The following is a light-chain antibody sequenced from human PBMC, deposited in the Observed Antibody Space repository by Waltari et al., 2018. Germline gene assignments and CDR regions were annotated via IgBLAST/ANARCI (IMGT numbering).Light chain of an antibody. Sequence: AIRMTQSPSSLSASTGDRVTITCRASQGISSYLACDQQKPGKAPKRLVYSATTLQNGVPSRFSGSGSSTDFTLTISCLQSEDFATYYCPQYYSYPRTFGQGTKVATK. CDR2: SAT. J-gene: IGKJ1*01. CDR3: PQYYSYPRT. V-gene: IGKV1-8*01. CDR1: QGISSY.